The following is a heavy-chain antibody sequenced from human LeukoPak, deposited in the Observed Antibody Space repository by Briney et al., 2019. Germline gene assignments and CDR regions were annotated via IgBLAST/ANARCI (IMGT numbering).Heavy chain of an antibody. D-gene: IGHD1-1*01. Sequence: GGSLRLSCAASGFTFASYGMSWVRQAPGKGLEWVSVISGSGFSIYYADSVKGRFTISRVNSKNTLYLQMNSLRAEDTAVYYCAKAAYTSSFRSIDYWGQGTLVTVSS. CDR1: GFTFASYG. CDR2: ISGSGFSI. CDR3: AKAAYTSSFRSIDY. V-gene: IGHV3-23*01. J-gene: IGHJ4*02.